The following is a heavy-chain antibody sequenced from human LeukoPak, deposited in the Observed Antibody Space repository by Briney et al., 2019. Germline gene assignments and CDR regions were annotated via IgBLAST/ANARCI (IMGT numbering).Heavy chain of an antibody. J-gene: IGHJ4*02. Sequence: KPSETLSLTCTVSGGSISSYYWSWIRQPPGKGLEWIGYIYYSGSTNYNPSLKSRVTISVDTSENQFSLKLSSVTAADTAVYYCAGVSWYCSGGSCYSGYFDYWGQGTLVTVSS. CDR1: GGSISSYY. V-gene: IGHV4-59*01. CDR3: AGVSWYCSGGSCYSGYFDY. CDR2: IYYSGST. D-gene: IGHD2-15*01.